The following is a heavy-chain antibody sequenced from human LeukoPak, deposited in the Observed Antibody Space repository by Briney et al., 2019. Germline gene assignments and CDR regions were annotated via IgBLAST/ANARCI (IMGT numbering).Heavy chain of an antibody. Sequence: PGGSLTLSCGGSGLSFSGSWMSWVRRAPGKGPEWVANIKEDGSERDYVGSVRGRFTISRDNAKNSLHLQMCGLGAGDTAVCYCTRNEHWGQGTLVTVSA. V-gene: IGHV3-7*01. CDR2: IKEDGSER. J-gene: IGHJ4*02. CDR1: GLSFSGSW. CDR3: TRNEH.